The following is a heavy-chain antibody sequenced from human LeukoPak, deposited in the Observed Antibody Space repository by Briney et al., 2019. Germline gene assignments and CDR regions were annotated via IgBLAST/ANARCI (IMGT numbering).Heavy chain of an antibody. V-gene: IGHV4-4*07. D-gene: IGHD2-21*02. CDR3: ARDRTAIMGYTHFDY. CDR2: IYTSGST. Sequence: KPSETLSLTCTVSGGSISSYYWSWIRQPAGKGLEWIGRIYTSGSTNYNPSLKSRVTISVDTSKNQFSLRLSSVTAADTAVYYCARDRTAIMGYTHFDYWGQGTLVTVSS. CDR1: GGSISSYY. J-gene: IGHJ4*02.